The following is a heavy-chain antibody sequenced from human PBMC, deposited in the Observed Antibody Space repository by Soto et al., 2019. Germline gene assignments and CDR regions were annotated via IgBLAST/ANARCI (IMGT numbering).Heavy chain of an antibody. CDR3: ARDRRYCSSTSCHTPPPWFDP. J-gene: IGHJ5*02. CDR1: GYTFTSYY. CDR2: INPNGGST. D-gene: IGHD2-2*01. V-gene: IGHV1-46*01. Sequence: GASVKVSCKASGYTFTSYYMHWVRQAPGQGLEWMGIINPNGGSTSYAQKFQGRVTMTTDTSTSTAYMELRSLRSDDTAVYYCARDRRYCSSTSCHTPPPWFDPWGQGTLVTVSS.